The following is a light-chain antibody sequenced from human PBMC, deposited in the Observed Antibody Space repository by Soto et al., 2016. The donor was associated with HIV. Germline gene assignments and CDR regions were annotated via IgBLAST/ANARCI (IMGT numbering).Light chain of an antibody. V-gene: IGLV3-21*02. J-gene: IGLJ2*01. CDR1: NIRSKT. Sequence: SYMLTQPPSVSVAPGETATITCRGNNIRSKTVHWYQQKTGLAPVLIVYNDNDRPSGIPERLSGSNSGDTATLTIRGVEAGDEADYYCQVWDSSGDHVVFGGGTKLTVL. CDR3: QVWDSSGDHVV. CDR2: NDN.